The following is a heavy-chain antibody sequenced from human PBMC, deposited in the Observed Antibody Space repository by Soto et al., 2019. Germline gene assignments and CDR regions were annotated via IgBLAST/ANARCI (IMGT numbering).Heavy chain of an antibody. Sequence: GGSLRLSCTASGFTFGDYAMSWFRQAPGKGLEWVGFIRSKAYGGTTEYAASVKGRFTISRDDSKSIAYLQMNSLKTEDTAVYYCTREGYDSTVDYWGQGTLVTVSS. D-gene: IGHD3-22*01. V-gene: IGHV3-49*03. CDR2: IRSKAYGGTT. CDR1: GFTFGDYA. J-gene: IGHJ4*02. CDR3: TREGYDSTVDY.